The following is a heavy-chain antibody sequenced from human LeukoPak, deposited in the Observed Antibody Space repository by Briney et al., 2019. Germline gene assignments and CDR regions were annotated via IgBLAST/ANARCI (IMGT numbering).Heavy chain of an antibody. D-gene: IGHD4/OR15-4a*01. CDR3: ARRAGAYSHPYDY. CDR1: GFTVSSNY. CDR2: IYSGGDT. Sequence: GGSLRLSCAASGFTVSSNYMNWVRQVPGKGLEWISVIYSGGDTYYADSVKGRFTISRDNSKNTLYLQMNSLRAEDTAVYYCARRAGAYSHPYDYWGQGTLVTVSS. J-gene: IGHJ4*02. V-gene: IGHV3-53*01.